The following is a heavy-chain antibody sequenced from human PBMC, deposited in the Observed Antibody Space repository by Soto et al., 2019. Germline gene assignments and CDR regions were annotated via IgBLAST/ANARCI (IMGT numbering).Heavy chain of an antibody. CDR2: ISYDGSNK. Sequence: QVQLVESGGGVVQPGRSLRLSCAASGFTLSSYGMHWVRQAPGKGLEWVAVISYDGSNKYYADSVQGRFTISRDNSKNTLYLQMNSLRVEDTAVYYCAKSEYNGGWYWAYWGQGTLVTVSS. D-gene: IGHD6-19*01. CDR1: GFTLSSYG. CDR3: AKSEYNGGWYWAY. V-gene: IGHV3-30*18. J-gene: IGHJ4*02.